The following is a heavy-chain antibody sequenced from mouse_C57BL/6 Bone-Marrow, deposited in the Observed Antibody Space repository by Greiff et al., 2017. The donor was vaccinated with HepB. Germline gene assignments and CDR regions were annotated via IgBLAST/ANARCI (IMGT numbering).Heavy chain of an antibody. CDR2: IDPEDGET. CDR3: ARSGYYGSSFAY. Sequence: VQLQQSGAELVKPGASVKLSCTASGFNIKDYYMHWVKQRTEQGLEWIGRIDPEDGETKYAPKFLGKATITADTSANTAYLQLSSLTSEDTAVYYCARSGYYGSSFAYWGQGTLVTVSA. CDR1: GFNIKDYY. J-gene: IGHJ3*01. D-gene: IGHD1-1*01. V-gene: IGHV14-2*01.